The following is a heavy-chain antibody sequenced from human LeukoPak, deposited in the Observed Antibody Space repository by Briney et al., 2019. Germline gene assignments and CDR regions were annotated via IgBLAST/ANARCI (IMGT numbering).Heavy chain of an antibody. CDR1: GASVSSNSAA. V-gene: IGHV6-1*01. D-gene: IGHD1-1*01. CDR3: ARATAGTTLFEGIDY. CDR2: TYYRSKWYN. Sequence: SPTLSLTCAISGASVSSNSAAWNWIRQSPSRGLEWLGRTYYRSKWYNDYAVSVKSRITINPDTSKNQFSLQLSSVTAADTAVYYCARATAGTTLFEGIDYWGQGTLVTVSS. J-gene: IGHJ4*02.